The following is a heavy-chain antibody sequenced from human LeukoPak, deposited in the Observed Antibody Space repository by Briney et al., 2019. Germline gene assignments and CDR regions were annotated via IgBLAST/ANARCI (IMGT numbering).Heavy chain of an antibody. Sequence: GGSLRLSCAASGFTFSNYAMSWVRQAPGKGLEWVSGISGSGAGTYYADSVKGRFTISRDNSKNTLYLQMNSLRAEDTAVYYCARVYTVVTFDYWGQGTLVTVSS. CDR1: GFTFSNYA. CDR3: ARVYTVVTFDY. J-gene: IGHJ4*02. V-gene: IGHV3-23*01. CDR2: ISGSGAGT. D-gene: IGHD4-23*01.